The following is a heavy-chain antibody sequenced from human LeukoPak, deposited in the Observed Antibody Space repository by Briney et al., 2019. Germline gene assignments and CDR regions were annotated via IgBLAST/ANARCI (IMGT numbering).Heavy chain of an antibody. V-gene: IGHV4-34*01. J-gene: IGHJ6*03. CDR1: GGSFSGYY. D-gene: IGHD3-3*01. Sequence: SETLSLTCAVYGGSFSGYYWSWIRQPPGKGLEWIGEINHSGSTNYNPSLKSRVTISVDTSKNQFSLTLSSVTAAYTAVYYCARFTHGRVTFFYYMDVWGKGTTVTVSS. CDR2: INHSGST. CDR3: ARFTHGRVTFFYYMDV.